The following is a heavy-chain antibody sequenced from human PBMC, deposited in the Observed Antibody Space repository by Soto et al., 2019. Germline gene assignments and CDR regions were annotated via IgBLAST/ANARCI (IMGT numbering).Heavy chain of an antibody. CDR2: IYNSGST. D-gene: IGHD6-6*01. CDR3: ARVSYSSYPRYYYHGMDV. J-gene: IGHJ6*02. V-gene: IGHV4-31*03. Sequence: SETPDINITVPRDFINRGDYYYSWICLHPGKGLEWIGHIYNSGSTYYNPSLKSRVAISVDTSKNQFSLKLNSVTAADTAVYYCARVSYSSYPRYYYHGMDVWGQGTTVT. CDR1: RDFINRGDYY.